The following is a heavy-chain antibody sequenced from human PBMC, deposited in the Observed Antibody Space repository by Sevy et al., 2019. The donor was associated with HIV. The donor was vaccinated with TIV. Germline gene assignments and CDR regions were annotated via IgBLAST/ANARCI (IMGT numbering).Heavy chain of an antibody. CDR3: PRDEGAADWGLDV. CDR1: GFTFDDYT. V-gene: IGHV3-49*04. J-gene: IGHJ6*02. CDR2: IRSKACGGRT. D-gene: IGHD1-26*01. Sequence: GGSLRLCCRASGFTFDDYTMSWVRQAPGKGLEWVAFIRSKACGGRTEYAASVKGRFTISRDEYKSIAYLQMNSLKNEDTAVYYCPRDEGAADWGLDVWGQGTTVTVSS.